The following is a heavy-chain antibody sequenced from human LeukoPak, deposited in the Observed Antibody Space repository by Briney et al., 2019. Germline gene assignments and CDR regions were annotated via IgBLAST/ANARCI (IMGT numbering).Heavy chain of an antibody. CDR2: IKYDGNEK. CDR1: GFTFSNYW. J-gene: IGHJ4*02. D-gene: IGHD3-22*01. Sequence: GGSLRLSCAASGFTFSNYWMSWVRQAPGKGLEWVANIKYDGNEKYYVDSVKGRFTISRDNAKISLYLQMNSLRAEDTAVYYCATPLDYYDSSGYHQGGDWGQGTLVTVSS. V-gene: IGHV3-7*03. CDR3: ATPLDYYDSSGYHQGGD.